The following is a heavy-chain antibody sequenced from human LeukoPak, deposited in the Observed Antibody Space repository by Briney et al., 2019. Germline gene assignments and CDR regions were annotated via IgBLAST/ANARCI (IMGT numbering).Heavy chain of an antibody. J-gene: IGHJ4*02. CDR2: IYYSGST. CDR3: ARWVVDSSGWYGDY. CDR1: GGSISSSSYY. D-gene: IGHD6-19*01. V-gene: IGHV4-39*07. Sequence: PSETLSLTCTVSGGSISSSSYYWGWIRQPPGKGLEWIGSIYYSGSTYYNPSLKSRVTMSVDTSKNQFSLKLSSVTAADTAVYYCARWVVDSSGWYGDYWGQGTLVTVSS.